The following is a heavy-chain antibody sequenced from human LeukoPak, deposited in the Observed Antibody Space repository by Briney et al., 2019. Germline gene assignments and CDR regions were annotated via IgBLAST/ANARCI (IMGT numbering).Heavy chain of an antibody. CDR2: INPSGGST. CDR1: GGTFSSYA. J-gene: IGHJ4*02. D-gene: IGHD6-6*01. CDR3: ARDRIFEYSSTPGGY. V-gene: IGHV1-46*01. Sequence: ASVKVSCKASGGTFSSYAISWVRQAPGQGLEWMGIINPSGGSTSYAQKFQGRVTMTRDTSTSTVYMELSSLRSEDTAVYYCARDRIFEYSSTPGGYWGQGTLVTVSS.